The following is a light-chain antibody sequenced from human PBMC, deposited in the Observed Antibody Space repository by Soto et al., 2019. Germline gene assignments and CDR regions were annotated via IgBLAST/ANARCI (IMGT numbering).Light chain of an antibody. CDR3: LQDNNYPWT. CDR1: QAISND. J-gene: IGKJ1*01. V-gene: IGKV1-6*01. CDR2: GAS. Sequence: AIQMTQSPSSLSASVGDRVTISCRASQAISNDLGWYQQKPWKAPNLLIYGASSIESGVPSRFSGSGSGTDFTLTISSLQPEDFATYYCLQDNNYPWTFGQGTKVEI.